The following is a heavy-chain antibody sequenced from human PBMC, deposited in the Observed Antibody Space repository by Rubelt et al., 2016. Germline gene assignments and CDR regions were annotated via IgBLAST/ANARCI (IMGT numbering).Heavy chain of an antibody. V-gene: IGHV3-48*03. Sequence: GLEWVSAITGSGGSTYYADSVKGRFTISRDNAKNSLYLQMDSLRAEDTAVYYCARRLRQDDAFDIWGQGTLVTVSS. J-gene: IGHJ3*02. CDR3: ARRLRQDDAFDI. CDR2: ITGSGGST.